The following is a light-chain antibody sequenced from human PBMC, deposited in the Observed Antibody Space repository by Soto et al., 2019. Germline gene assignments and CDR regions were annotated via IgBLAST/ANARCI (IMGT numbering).Light chain of an antibody. Sequence: QSVLTQPASVSGSPGQSITISCTGTSSDVGGYNYVSWYQQHPGKAPKLMIFEVSSRPSGVSNRFSGSKSGNTASLTISGLQAEDEADYYCSSFISGSSGDVVFGGGTKVTVL. CDR1: SSDVGGYNY. CDR2: EVS. J-gene: IGLJ2*01. CDR3: SSFISGSSGDVV. V-gene: IGLV2-14*03.